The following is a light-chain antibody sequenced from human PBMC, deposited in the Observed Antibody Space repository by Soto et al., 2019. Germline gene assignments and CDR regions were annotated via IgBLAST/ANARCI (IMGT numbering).Light chain of an antibody. J-gene: IGKJ1*01. V-gene: IGKV1-5*01. Sequence: DIQMSQSPSSLSASVRDRVTITCRASQTISRYLNWYQQKPGKAPDLLIYTASNLESGVPSRFNGSRSETEFTLTIRNLQPDDFATYYCQQYNSFPWTFGLGTKVDIK. CDR1: QTISRY. CDR2: TAS. CDR3: QQYNSFPWT.